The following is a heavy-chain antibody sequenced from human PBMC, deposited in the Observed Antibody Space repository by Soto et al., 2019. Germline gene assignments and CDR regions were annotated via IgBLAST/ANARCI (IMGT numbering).Heavy chain of an antibody. D-gene: IGHD2-2*01. CDR2: ISRSGSTI. Sequence: QVQLVESGGGLAKPGGSLRLSCAASGFTFSDYYMSWIRQAPGKGLEWVSYISRSGSTIYNADSVKGRFTISRDNAKNSLYLQMNSLRAEDTAVYYCARVFCISTSCYDWYYYYGMDVWGQGTTVTVSS. CDR3: ARVFCISTSCYDWYYYYGMDV. J-gene: IGHJ6*02. V-gene: IGHV3-11*01. CDR1: GFTFSDYY.